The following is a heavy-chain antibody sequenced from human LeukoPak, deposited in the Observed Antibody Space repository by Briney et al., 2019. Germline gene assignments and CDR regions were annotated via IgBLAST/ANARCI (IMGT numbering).Heavy chain of an antibody. D-gene: IGHD6-19*01. CDR3: ARFSDSSGWPAFDY. J-gene: IGHJ4*02. V-gene: IGHV4-4*07. Sequence: PSETLSLTCTVSGGSISSYYWSWIRQPAGKGLEWIGRIHTSGSTNYNPSLKSRVTMSVDTSKNQFSLKLSSVTAADTAVYYCARFSDSSGWPAFDYWGQGTLVTVSS. CDR1: GGSISSYY. CDR2: IHTSGST.